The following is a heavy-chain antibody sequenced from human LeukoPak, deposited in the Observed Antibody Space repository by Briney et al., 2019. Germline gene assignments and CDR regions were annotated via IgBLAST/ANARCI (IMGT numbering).Heavy chain of an antibody. CDR3: ARAGYYYYGMDV. CDR1: GYTLTELS. J-gene: IGHJ6*02. CDR2: FDPEDGET. D-gene: IGHD1-14*01. V-gene: IGHV1-24*01. Sequence: ASVKVSCKVSGYTLTELSMHWVRQAPGKGLEWMGGFDPEDGETIYAQKFQGRVTMTGDTSTDTAYMELSSLRSEDTAVYYCARAGYYYYGMDVWGQGTTVTVSS.